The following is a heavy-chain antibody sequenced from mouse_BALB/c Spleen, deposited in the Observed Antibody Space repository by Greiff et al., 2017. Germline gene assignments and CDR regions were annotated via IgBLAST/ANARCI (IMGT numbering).Heavy chain of an antibody. CDR3: ARDRRSTMMDY. V-gene: IGHV2-6-7*01. CDR2: IWGDGST. D-gene: IGHD2-1*01. J-gene: IGHJ4*01. CDR1: GFSLTGYG. Sequence: QVQLKESGPVLVAPSQSLSITCTVSGFSLTGYGVNWVRQPPGKGLEWLGMIWGDGSTDYNSALKSRLSISKDNSKSQVFLKMNSLQTDDTARYYCARDRRSTMMDYWGQGTSVTVSS.